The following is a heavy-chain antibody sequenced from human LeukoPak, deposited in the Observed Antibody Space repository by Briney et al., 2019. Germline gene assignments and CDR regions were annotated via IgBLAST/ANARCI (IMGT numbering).Heavy chain of an antibody. CDR1: EFTYW. CDR3: ASGFLDDFWSGHF. V-gene: IGHV3-7*01. D-gene: IGHD3-3*01. Sequence: GGSLRLSCTASEFTYWMSWVRQGPGKGLERVANIKEDGREKYYVASVKGRFTISRDNAKKSLYLQMNSLRVEDTAVYYCASGFLDDFWSGHFWGQGTLVTVSS. CDR2: IKEDGREK. J-gene: IGHJ4*02.